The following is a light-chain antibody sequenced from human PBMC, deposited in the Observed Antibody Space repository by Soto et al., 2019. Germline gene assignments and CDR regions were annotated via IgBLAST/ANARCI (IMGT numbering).Light chain of an antibody. V-gene: IGLV1-47*01. CDR2: RNI. J-gene: IGLJ3*02. Sequence: QSVLTQPPSVSGTPGQRVTITCSGSSSNIGTYFVHWYQQLPGTAPKLLIYRNIQRPSDVPGRFSASKSGTSASLAISGLRSEDGAEYHCLSWDDGLSGWVFGGGTKLTVL. CDR1: SSNIGTYF. CDR3: LSWDDGLSGWV.